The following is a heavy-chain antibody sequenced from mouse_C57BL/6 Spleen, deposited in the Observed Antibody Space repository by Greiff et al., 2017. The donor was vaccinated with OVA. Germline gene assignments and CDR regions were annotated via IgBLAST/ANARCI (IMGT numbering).Heavy chain of an antibody. CDR1: GYAFSSSW. CDR3: AREGLGPYFDY. D-gene: IGHD4-1*01. V-gene: IGHV1-82*01. J-gene: IGHJ2*01. CDR2: MYPGDGDT. Sequence: VQLKESGPELVKPGASVKISCKASGYAFSSSWMNWVKQRPGKGLEWIGRMYPGDGDTNYNGKFKGKATLTADKSSSTAYMQLSSLTSEDSAVYFCAREGLGPYFDYWGQGTTLTVSS.